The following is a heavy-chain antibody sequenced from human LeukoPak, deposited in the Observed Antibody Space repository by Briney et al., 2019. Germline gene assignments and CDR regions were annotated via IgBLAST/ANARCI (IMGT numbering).Heavy chain of an antibody. Sequence: SETLSLTCTVSGGSISSYYWSWIRQPPGKGLEWIGYIYHTGGTLNNPSLRSRLTISIDTSKNQFSLKLSSVTAADTAVYYCAKVGWFGDWYFDLWGRGTLVTVSS. D-gene: IGHD3-10*01. CDR2: IYHTGGT. CDR3: AKVGWFGDWYFDL. V-gene: IGHV4-59*12. CDR1: GGSISSYY. J-gene: IGHJ2*01.